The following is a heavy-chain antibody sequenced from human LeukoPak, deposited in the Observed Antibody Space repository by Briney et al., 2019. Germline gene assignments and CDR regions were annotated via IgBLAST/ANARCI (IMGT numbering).Heavy chain of an antibody. CDR1: GGSISSGGYS. CDR2: IYHSGST. CDR3: ARHEFASPFDS. V-gene: IGHV4-30-2*01. D-gene: IGHD2-21*01. J-gene: IGHJ4*02. Sequence: SETLSLTCAVSGGSISSGGYSWSWIRQPPGKGLEWIGYIYHSGSTYYNPSLKSRVTISVDRSKNQFSLKLSSVTAADTAVYYCARHEFASPFDSWGQGTLVTVSS.